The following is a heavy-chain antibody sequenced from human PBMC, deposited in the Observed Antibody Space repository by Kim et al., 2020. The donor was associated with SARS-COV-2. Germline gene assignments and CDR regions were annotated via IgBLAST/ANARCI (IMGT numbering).Heavy chain of an antibody. V-gene: IGHV3-30*18. D-gene: IGHD6-19*01. CDR3: AKVYNLLAVFGTAHH. J-gene: IGHJ4*02. Sequence: GGSLRLSCAASGFTFSNYGMHWVRQAPGKGLEWVAVISSDGSQTDYADSMKGRFTISRDNSEHALFLQMNSLRTEDTAVYYCAKVYNLLAVFGTAHHGGQGNRDSVSS. CDR2: ISSDGSQT. CDR1: GFTFSNYG.